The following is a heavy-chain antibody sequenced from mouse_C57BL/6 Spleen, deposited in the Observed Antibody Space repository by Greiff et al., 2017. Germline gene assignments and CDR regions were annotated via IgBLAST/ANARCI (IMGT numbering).Heavy chain of an antibody. CDR2: IYPGSGST. Sequence: VQLQQPGAELVKPGASVKMSCKASGYTFTSYWITWVKQRPGQGLEWIGDIYPGSGSTNYNEKFKSKATLTVDTSSSTAYMQLSSLTSEDSAVYYCARRGYGSSWYFDVWGTGTTVTVSS. V-gene: IGHV1-55*01. CDR1: GYTFTSYW. D-gene: IGHD1-1*01. CDR3: ARRGYGSSWYFDV. J-gene: IGHJ1*03.